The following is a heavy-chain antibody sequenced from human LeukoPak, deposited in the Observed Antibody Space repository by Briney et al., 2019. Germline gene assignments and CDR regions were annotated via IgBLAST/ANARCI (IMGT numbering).Heavy chain of an antibody. D-gene: IGHD1-1*01. V-gene: IGHV3-23*01. J-gene: IGHJ4*02. Sequence: PGGSLRLSCSASGFTFTTNAMTWVRQAPGKGLEWVSTIRGNGDRTHYADSVTGRFTISRDNSKNTPYLQMNSLRGEDSAIYYCAKGQELDDGVFDSWGQGTLVTVSS. CDR3: AKGQELDDGVFDS. CDR2: IRGNGDRT. CDR1: GFTFTTNA.